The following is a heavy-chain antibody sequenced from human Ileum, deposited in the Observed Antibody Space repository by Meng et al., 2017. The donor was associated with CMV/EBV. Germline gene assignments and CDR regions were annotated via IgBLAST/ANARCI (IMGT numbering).Heavy chain of an antibody. D-gene: IGHD3-16*01. J-gene: IGHJ4*02. CDR2: IYSGGSTT. V-gene: IGHV3-23*03. CDR3: AKGGVHYFDY. Sequence: LSCAASGFTFSSSATTWVRQAPGKGLEWVSVIYSGGSTTYYADSAKGRFTISRDNSKNTLYLQMNNLRAEDTAVYYCAKGGVHYFDYWGQGSLVTVSS. CDR1: GFTFSSSA.